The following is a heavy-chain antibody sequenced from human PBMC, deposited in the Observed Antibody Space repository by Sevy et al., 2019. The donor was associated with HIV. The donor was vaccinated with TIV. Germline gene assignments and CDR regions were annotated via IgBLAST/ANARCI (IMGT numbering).Heavy chain of an antibody. CDR2: ISSSSSII. D-gene: IGHD3-9*01. J-gene: IGHJ4*02. Sequence: GGSLRLSCVGSGFTFSSHSMSWVRQAPGKGLECVSYISSSSSIIYYADSVKGRFTISRDNAKNSLFLQVNSLRDEDTAVYYCARDSHSWLHYFDYWGQGALVTVSS. V-gene: IGHV3-48*02. CDR1: GFTFSSHS. CDR3: ARDSHSWLHYFDY.